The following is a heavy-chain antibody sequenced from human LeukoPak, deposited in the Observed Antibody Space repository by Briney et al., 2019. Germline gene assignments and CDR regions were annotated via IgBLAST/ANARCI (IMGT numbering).Heavy chain of an antibody. Sequence: PGGSLRLSCAASGFTFSDYYMSWIRQAPGKGLEWVSYIISSGSTIYYPDSVKGRFNISRDNAKNSLYLQMNSLRAKDTAVYYCARAPKVSYDSSGYPYDYWGQGTLVTVSS. V-gene: IGHV3-11*01. CDR2: IISSGSTI. D-gene: IGHD3-22*01. CDR3: ARAPKVSYDSSGYPYDY. CDR1: GFTFSDYY. J-gene: IGHJ4*02.